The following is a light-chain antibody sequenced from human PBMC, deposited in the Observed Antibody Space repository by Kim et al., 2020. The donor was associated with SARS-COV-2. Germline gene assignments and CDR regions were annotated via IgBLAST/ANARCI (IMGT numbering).Light chain of an antibody. CDR1: SSNNGSNY. CDR2: RNN. Sequence: GQRVTISCSGSSSNNGSNYVYWYQQLPGTAPKLLIYRNNQRPSGVPDRFSGSKSGTSASLAISGHRSEDEADYYCAAWDDSLSGYVFGTGTKVTVL. CDR3: AAWDDSLSGYV. J-gene: IGLJ1*01. V-gene: IGLV1-47*01.